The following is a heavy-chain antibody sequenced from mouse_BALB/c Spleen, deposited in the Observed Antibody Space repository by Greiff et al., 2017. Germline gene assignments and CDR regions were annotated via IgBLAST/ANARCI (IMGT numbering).Heavy chain of an antibody. CDR2: ISSGGST. D-gene: IGHD1-1*01. Sequence: EVQLVESGGGLVKPGGSLKLSCAASGFTFSSYSMSWVRQTPEKRLEWVASISSGGSTYYPDSVKGRFTISRDNARNILYLQMSSLRSEDTAMYYCARSGSRCYAMDYWGQGTSVTVSS. V-gene: IGHV5-6-5*01. CDR3: ARSGSRCYAMDY. CDR1: GFTFSSYS. J-gene: IGHJ4*01.